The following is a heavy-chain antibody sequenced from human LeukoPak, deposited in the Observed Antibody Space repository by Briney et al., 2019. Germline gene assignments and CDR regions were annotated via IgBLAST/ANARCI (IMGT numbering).Heavy chain of an antibody. CDR1: GFTFSSNV. J-gene: IGHJ4*02. CDR2: ISYDGSNK. V-gene: IGHV3-30*03. D-gene: IGHD1-26*01. CDR3: ARVGGSYSYYFDY. Sequence: PGGSLRLYCAASGFTFSSNVMYLVRQAASKGLESVAVISYDGSNKYYADSVKGRFTISRDNPKNTVYLQMNSLRAEDTAVYYCARVGGSYSYYFDYWGQGTLVTVSS.